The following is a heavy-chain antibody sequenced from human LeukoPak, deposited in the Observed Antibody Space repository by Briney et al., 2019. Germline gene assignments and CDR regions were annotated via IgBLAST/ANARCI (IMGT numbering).Heavy chain of an antibody. CDR1: GFTFSSNY. D-gene: IGHD3-22*01. CDR3: VGEWLPQGLDY. Sequence: GGSLRLSCAASGFTFSSNYMSWVRQAPGNGLEWVSVIYSGGSTYYADSVKGRFTISRDNSKNTLYLQMNSLRAEDTAVYYCVGEWLPQGLDYWGQGTLVTVSS. V-gene: IGHV3-66*01. CDR2: IYSGGST. J-gene: IGHJ4*02.